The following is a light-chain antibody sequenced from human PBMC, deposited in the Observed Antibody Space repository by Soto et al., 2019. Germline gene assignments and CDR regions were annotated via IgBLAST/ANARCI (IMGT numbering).Light chain of an antibody. CDR1: RSVSSSY. CDR2: GAS. J-gene: IGKJ2*01. V-gene: IGKV3-20*01. CDR3: QQYGSSPYT. Sequence: EIVLTQSPGTLSLSPGERATLSCRASRSVSSSYLAWYQQKAGRAPRLLIDGASSIATGIPYRFSGSGSSKDIPVTISRLEPEDCEFYYCQQYGSSPYTFGQGTKMEIK.